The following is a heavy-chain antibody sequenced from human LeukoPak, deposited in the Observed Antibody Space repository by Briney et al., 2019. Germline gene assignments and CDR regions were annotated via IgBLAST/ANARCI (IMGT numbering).Heavy chain of an antibody. D-gene: IGHD6-19*01. CDR1: GGSISSSNW. CDR3: ARDPYSSGQPRFDP. Sequence: SETLSLTCAVSGGSISSSNWWSWVRQPPGKGLEWIGEIYHSGSTNYNPSLKSRVTISVDKSKNQFSLKLSSVTAADTAVYYCARDPYSSGQPRFDPWGQGTLVTVSS. J-gene: IGHJ5*02. V-gene: IGHV4-4*02. CDR2: IYHSGST.